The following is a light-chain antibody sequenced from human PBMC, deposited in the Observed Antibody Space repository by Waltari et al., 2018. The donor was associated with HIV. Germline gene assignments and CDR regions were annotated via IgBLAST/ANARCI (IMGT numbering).Light chain of an antibody. J-gene: IGKJ3*01. CDR3: LQSYSSPLS. CDR2: VAS. Sequence: DIPVTQSPSSLSASVGDRVTIACRTSLTVSTYVTWYQQKAGEAPKLLISVASALQSGVPSRFRGSGSGTDFTLTISSLQPEDFATYYCLQSYSSPLSFGPGTRVDIK. CDR1: LTVSTY. V-gene: IGKV1-39*01.